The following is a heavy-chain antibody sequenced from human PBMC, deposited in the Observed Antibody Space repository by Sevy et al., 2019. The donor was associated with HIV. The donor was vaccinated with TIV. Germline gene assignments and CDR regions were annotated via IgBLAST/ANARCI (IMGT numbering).Heavy chain of an antibody. CDR2: IYYNGHI. J-gene: IGHJ4*02. Sequence: GSLRLSCATSGFKFSQYSMSWVRQAPGKGLEWIANIYYNGHINYNPSLKSRVTLSLDTSKNQFSLRLSSVTAADTAMYYCAGENAWGRGYSWGQGTLVTVSS. CDR3: AGENAWGRGYS. V-gene: IGHV4-59*08. D-gene: IGHD1-26*01. CDR1: GFKFSQYS.